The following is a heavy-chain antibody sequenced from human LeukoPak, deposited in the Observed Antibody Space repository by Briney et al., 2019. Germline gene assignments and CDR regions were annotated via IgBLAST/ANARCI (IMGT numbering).Heavy chain of an antibody. CDR2: FDPENGEM. Sequence: GASVKVSCKVSGYTLTELSIHWVRQAPGKGLEWMGGFDPENGEMIFAQNFQGRVTMTEDTSTDTAYMELNSLSSEDTAVYYCSSSGVEEWQGLHFWGQGTLVTVSS. J-gene: IGHJ4*02. V-gene: IGHV1-24*01. CDR3: SSSGVEEWQGLHF. D-gene: IGHD3-3*01. CDR1: GYTLTELS.